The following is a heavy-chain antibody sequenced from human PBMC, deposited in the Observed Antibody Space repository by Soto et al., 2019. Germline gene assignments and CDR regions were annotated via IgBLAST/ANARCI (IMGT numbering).Heavy chain of an antibody. CDR1: GFTFGEYA. D-gene: IGHD2-2*01. V-gene: IGHV3-9*01. CDR3: VKVGYAYGFSAMDV. Sequence: GGSLRLSCAASGFTFGEYAMHWVRRPPGKGLEWVASITWNSDMIGYADSVKGRFTISRDNGENSLYLQMSSLRREDTALYYCVKVGYAYGFSAMDVWGLGTTVTVSS. CDR2: ITWNSDMI. J-gene: IGHJ6*02.